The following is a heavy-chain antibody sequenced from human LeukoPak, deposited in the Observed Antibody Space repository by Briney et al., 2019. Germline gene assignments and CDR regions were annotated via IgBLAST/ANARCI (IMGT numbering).Heavy chain of an antibody. CDR2: ISPSGDIT. CDR3: AKDDY. Sequence: GGSLRLSCAASGFTFSNHGMNRVRQAPGKGLEWVSGISPSGDITYYADSVKGRFTISRDNSKNTLYLEVISLTAEDTAVYYCAKDDYWGQGTLVTVSS. J-gene: IGHJ4*02. CDR1: GFTFSNHG. V-gene: IGHV3-23*01.